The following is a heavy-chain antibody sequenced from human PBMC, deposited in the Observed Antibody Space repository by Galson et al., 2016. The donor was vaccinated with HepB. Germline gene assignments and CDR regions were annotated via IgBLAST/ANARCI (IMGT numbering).Heavy chain of an antibody. CDR2: IYTSGGGT. CDR1: GYTFTRFH. J-gene: IGHJ4*02. Sequence: SVKVSCKASGYTFTRFHMQWVRQAPGQGLEWMGVIYTSGGGTNYTQKFQGRVTMTRDTSTSAVYMELSSLRSEDTAMYYCARHELHSNSWYMDSWGQGTLVTVSS. V-gene: IGHV1-46*01. CDR3: ARHELHSNSWYMDS. D-gene: IGHD6-13*01.